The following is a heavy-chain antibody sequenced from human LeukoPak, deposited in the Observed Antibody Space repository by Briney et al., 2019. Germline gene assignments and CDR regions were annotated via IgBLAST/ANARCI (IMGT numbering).Heavy chain of an antibody. Sequence: GASVKVSCKASGYTFTSYGISWMRQAPGQGLEWMGWISAYNGNTNYAQKLQGRVTMTTDTSTSTAYMELRSLRSDDTAVYYCARDSKGPTVVTPRAFDIWGQGTMVTVSS. CDR3: ARDSKGPTVVTPRAFDI. CDR1: GYTFTSYG. D-gene: IGHD4-23*01. V-gene: IGHV1-18*01. CDR2: ISAYNGNT. J-gene: IGHJ3*02.